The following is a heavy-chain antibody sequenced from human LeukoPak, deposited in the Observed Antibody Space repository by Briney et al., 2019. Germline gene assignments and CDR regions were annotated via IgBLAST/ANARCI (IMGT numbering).Heavy chain of an antibody. Sequence: GASVKVSCKVSGYTLTELSMHWVRQAPGKELEWMGGFDPEDGETIYAQKFQGRVTMTEDTSTDTAYMELSSLRSEDTAVYYCATMGTAVAGTEDYWGQGTLVTVSS. V-gene: IGHV1-24*01. J-gene: IGHJ4*02. CDR3: ATMGTAVAGTEDY. D-gene: IGHD6-19*01. CDR2: FDPEDGET. CDR1: GYTLTELS.